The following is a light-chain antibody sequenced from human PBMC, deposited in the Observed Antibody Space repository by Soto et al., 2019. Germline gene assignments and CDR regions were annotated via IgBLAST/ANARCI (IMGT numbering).Light chain of an antibody. V-gene: IGLV2-11*01. CDR2: DVN. CDR1: SSDVGAYNY. CDR3: CSYADPYTFV. Sequence: QSVLAQPRSVSASPGQSVTISCTGTSSDVGAYNYVSWYQQFPGKAPKLMIYDVNKRPSGVPDRFSGFKSGNTASLTISGLQAADEADYYCCSYADPYTFVVGTGTKVTVL. J-gene: IGLJ1*01.